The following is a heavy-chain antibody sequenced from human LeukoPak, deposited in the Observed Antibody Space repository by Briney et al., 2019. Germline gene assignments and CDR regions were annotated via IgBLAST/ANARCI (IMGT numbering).Heavy chain of an antibody. Sequence: PGGSLRLSCAASGFTFSNYAMTWVCQAPGKGLEWVSAISDGGGNTYYADSVEGRFTISRDNSKNTLFLQMNSLRAEDTAVYYCAQDRTAAYYWGQGTLVTVSS. CDR1: GFTFSNYA. CDR3: AQDRTAAYY. D-gene: IGHD2-2*01. J-gene: IGHJ4*02. V-gene: IGHV3-23*01. CDR2: ISDGGGNT.